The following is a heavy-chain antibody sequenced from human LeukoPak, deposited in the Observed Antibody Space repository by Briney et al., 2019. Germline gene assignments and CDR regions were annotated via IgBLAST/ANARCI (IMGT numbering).Heavy chain of an antibody. CDR1: GGSISSYY. D-gene: IGHD6-19*01. CDR2: IYYSGST. J-gene: IGHJ4*02. CDR3: ARVVAVAGTFPDS. V-gene: IGHV4-59*12. Sequence: PSETLSLTCTVSGGSISSYYWSWIRQPPGKGLEWIGYIYYSGSTNYAPSLKSRVTISIDTSKSQFSLKVSSVTAADTAVYYCARVVAVAGTFPDSWGQGTLVTVSS.